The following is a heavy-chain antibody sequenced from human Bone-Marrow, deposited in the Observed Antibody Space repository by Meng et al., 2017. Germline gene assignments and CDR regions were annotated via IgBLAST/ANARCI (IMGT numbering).Heavy chain of an antibody. V-gene: IGHV3-49*04. CDR1: GFTFSSYA. CDR3: TSPYYVADY. CDR2: IKSNTDGGTA. J-gene: IGHJ4*02. D-gene: IGHD3-10*02. Sequence: GGSLRLSCAASGFTFSSYAMHWVRQAPGKGLEWVGRIKSNTDGGTAEYAASVKGRFTISRDDSKSIAYLQMNSLKTEDTAVYYCTSPYYVADYWGQGTLVTVSS.